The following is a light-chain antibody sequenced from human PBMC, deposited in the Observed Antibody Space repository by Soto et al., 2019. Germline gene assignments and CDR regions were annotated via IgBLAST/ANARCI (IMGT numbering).Light chain of an antibody. CDR2: GAS. CDR1: QTISTN. V-gene: IGKV3D-15*01. Sequence: EIEMTQSPTTLSVSPGERGTLSCRASQTISTNLAWYQQKPGQAPRLLIYGASTRATGLPARFSGNGSGTDFTLTISSLHSEDFAVYYCQQYHDWPLTFGQGTRVDIK. CDR3: QQYHDWPLT. J-gene: IGKJ1*01.